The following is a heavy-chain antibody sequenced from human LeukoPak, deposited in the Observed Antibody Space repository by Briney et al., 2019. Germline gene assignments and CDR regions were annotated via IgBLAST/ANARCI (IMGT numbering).Heavy chain of an antibody. D-gene: IGHD5-24*01. J-gene: IGHJ4*02. CDR2: ITPGGGT. Sequence: GASVKVSCKASGYTFTYYAMHWVRQAPGQGLQWMGWITPGGGTNYPQKFQGRVAITWDTSITTAYMDLSRLTSGDTAVYYCARDRYGDGFAHFDYWGQGALVTVSS. CDR1: GYTFTYYA. V-gene: IGHV1-2*02. CDR3: ARDRYGDGFAHFDY.